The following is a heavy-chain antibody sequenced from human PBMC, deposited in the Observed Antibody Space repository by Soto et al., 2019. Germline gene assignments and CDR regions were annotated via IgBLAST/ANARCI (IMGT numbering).Heavy chain of an antibody. CDR3: ARGIWFGELFVGSLDY. D-gene: IGHD3-10*01. CDR1: GDSVTSHY. CDR2: MHYTGFS. V-gene: IGHV4-59*02. Sequence: SETLSLTCSFSGDSVTSHYLTWIRQSPEKGLEWIGYMHYTGFSHYNPSLKSRLTISVDTSKNQFTLKLSSVTVADTAVYYCARGIWFGELFVGSLDYWGQGTLVTVSS. J-gene: IGHJ4*02.